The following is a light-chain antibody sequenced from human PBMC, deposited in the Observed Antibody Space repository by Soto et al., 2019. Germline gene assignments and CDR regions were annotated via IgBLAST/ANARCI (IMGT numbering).Light chain of an antibody. V-gene: IGKV1-9*01. CDR3: QHLNSYPIT. Sequence: DIQLTQSPSFLSASVGDRVTITCRASQGISSYLAWYQQKPGKAPKLLIYAASTLQSGAPSGFSGSGSGTEFTLTISSLQPEDFATYYCQHLNSYPITFGQGTRLEIK. J-gene: IGKJ5*01. CDR2: AAS. CDR1: QGISSY.